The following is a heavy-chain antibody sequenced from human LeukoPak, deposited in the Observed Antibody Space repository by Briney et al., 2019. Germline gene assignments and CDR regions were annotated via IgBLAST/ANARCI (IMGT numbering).Heavy chain of an antibody. J-gene: IGHJ4*02. CDR3: ARCAGSGSCRNGDYFDY. CDR1: GYSFTSYW. Sequence: GESLKISCKGSGYSFTSYWIGWVRQMPGKGLEWMGIIYPGDSDTRYSPSFQGQVTISADKSISTAYLQWSSLKASDTAIYYCARCAGSGSCRNGDYFDYWGQGTLVTVSS. CDR2: IYPGDSDT. D-gene: IGHD3-10*01. V-gene: IGHV5-51*01.